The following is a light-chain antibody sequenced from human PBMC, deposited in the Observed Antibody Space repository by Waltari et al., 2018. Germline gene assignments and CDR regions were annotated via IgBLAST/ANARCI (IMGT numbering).Light chain of an antibody. J-gene: IGKJ4*01. CDR3: QQGNDFPLT. CDR1: RDISRW. Sequence: DIQMTQSPSSVSASVGDRVTITCRASRDISRWLARYQQKPGKAPKFLIYDASTVQSGVPSRFSGSGSGREFTLTITSLQPEDFSTYYCQQGNDFPLTFGGGTKVEMK. CDR2: DAS. V-gene: IGKV1-12*01.